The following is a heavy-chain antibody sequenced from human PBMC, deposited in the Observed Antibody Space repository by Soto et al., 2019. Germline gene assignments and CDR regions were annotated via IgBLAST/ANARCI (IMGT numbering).Heavy chain of an antibody. J-gene: IGHJ4*02. V-gene: IGHV3-23*01. Sequence: EVQLLESGGGLVQPGGSLRLSCAASGFTFSSYAMSWVRQAPGKGLEWVSAISGSGGRTYYADSVKGRFTIPRDNSKNTLYLQMSSLRAEDTAVYYCANRLRGFDYWGQGTLVTVSS. CDR1: GFTFSSYA. CDR3: ANRLRGFDY. CDR2: ISGSGGRT. D-gene: IGHD4-17*01.